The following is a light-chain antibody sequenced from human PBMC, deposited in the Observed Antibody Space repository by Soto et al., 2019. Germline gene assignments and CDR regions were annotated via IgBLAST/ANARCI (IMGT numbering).Light chain of an antibody. Sequence: QSVLTQPPSVSAAPGQKVTISCSGSSSNIGNNYVSWYQQLPGTDPKLLIYDNNKRPSGIPDRFSGSKSGKSATRGITGLQTGDEADYYCGTWDSSLSAVVFGGGTPLTVL. CDR3: GTWDSSLSAVV. V-gene: IGLV1-51*01. CDR2: DNN. J-gene: IGLJ2*01. CDR1: SSNIGNNY.